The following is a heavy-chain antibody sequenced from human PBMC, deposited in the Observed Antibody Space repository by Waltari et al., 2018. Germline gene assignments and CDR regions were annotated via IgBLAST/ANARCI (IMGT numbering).Heavy chain of an antibody. Sequence: QVQLVQSGAEVKKPGASVKVSCKASGYTFTSYAMHWVRQAPGQRLEWMGWINACNGNTKYSQKLQGRVTITRDTSASTAYMELSSLRSEDTAVYYCARDLTTYYYDSSGSLFDPWGQGTLVTVSS. CDR1: GYTFTSYA. J-gene: IGHJ5*02. D-gene: IGHD3-22*01. CDR3: ARDLTTYYYDSSGSLFDP. CDR2: INACNGNT. V-gene: IGHV1-3*01.